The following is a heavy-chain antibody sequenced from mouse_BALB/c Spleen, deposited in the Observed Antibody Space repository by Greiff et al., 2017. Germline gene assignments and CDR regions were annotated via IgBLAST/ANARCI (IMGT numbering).Heavy chain of an antibody. J-gene: IGHJ4*01. CDR1: GFTFSSYG. CDR2: INSNGGST. CDR3: ARDWGRGSYAMDY. Sequence: EVKVVESGGGLVQPGGSLKLSCAASGFTFSSYGMSWVRQTPDKRLELVATINSNGGSTYYPDSVKGRFTISRDNAKNTLYLQMSSLKSEDTAMYYCARDWGRGSYAMDYWGQGTSVTVSS. D-gene: IGHD3-3*01. V-gene: IGHV5-6-3*01.